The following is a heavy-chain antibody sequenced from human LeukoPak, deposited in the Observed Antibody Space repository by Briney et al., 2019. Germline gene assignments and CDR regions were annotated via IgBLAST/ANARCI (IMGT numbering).Heavy chain of an antibody. Sequence: ASVKVSCKASGYTFSNYCMHWVRQAPGQGLEWMGILNPTYDIPIYAQKFEGRVTMTRDTSTSTVYMELSSLRSEDTAVYYCARDPYDSSGYYYFDYWGQGTLVTVSS. CDR2: LNPTYDIP. CDR3: ARDPYDSSGYYYFDY. J-gene: IGHJ4*02. V-gene: IGHV1-46*01. CDR1: GYTFSNYC. D-gene: IGHD3-22*01.